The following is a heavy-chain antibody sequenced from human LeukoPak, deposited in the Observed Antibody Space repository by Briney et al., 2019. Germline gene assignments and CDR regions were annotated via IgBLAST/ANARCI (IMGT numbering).Heavy chain of an antibody. Sequence: ASVKVSCKASGGTFSSYAISWVRQAPGQGLEWMGRIITIFGTANYAQKFQCRVTITTDESTSTGYMELSSLRSEDTAVYYCARDRSSSWSTFDYWGQGTLVTVSS. J-gene: IGHJ4*02. D-gene: IGHD6-13*01. V-gene: IGHV1-69*05. CDR2: IITIFGTA. CDR1: GGTFSSYA. CDR3: ARDRSSSWSTFDY.